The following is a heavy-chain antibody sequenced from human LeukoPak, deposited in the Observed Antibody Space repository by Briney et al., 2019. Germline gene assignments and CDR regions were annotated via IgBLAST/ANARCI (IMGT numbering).Heavy chain of an antibody. CDR2: IYYSGST. CDR1: GGSISSYY. Sequence: SETLSLTCTVSGGSISSYYWSWIRQPPEKGLEWIGYIYYSGSTNYNPSLKSRVTISVDTSKNQFSLKLSSVTAADTAVYYCARGQRWLQSLRWYYFDYWGQGTLVTVSS. V-gene: IGHV4-59*12. J-gene: IGHJ4*02. CDR3: ARGQRWLQSLRWYYFDY. D-gene: IGHD5-24*01.